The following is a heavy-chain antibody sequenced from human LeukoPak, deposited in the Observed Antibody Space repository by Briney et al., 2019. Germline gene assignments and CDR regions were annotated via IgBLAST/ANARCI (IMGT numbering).Heavy chain of an antibody. Sequence: GGSLRLSCAASGFTFSSYWMNWVRQAPGKGLEWVANIKQDGGEKSYVDSVKGRFTISRDNAKNSLHLQMNSLRAEDTAVYYCARELTYCGGDCYPYYFDYWGQGTLVTVSS. J-gene: IGHJ4*02. CDR2: IKQDGGEK. V-gene: IGHV3-7*01. D-gene: IGHD2-21*02. CDR1: GFTFSSYW. CDR3: ARELTYCGGDCYPYYFDY.